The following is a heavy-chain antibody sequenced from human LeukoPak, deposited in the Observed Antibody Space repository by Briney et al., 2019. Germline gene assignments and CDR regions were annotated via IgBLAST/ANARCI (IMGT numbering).Heavy chain of an antibody. V-gene: IGHV4-4*09. CDR3: ATRAISRPSPLQH. Sequence: SEPLSLTCTVSGGSISSYYGSWLRQPPGKGLEWIGYIYTSGSTNYNPSLKSRVTISVDTSKNQFSLKLSSVTAADTAVYYCATRAISRPSPLQHWGQGTLVTVSS. J-gene: IGHJ1*01. D-gene: IGHD1/OR15-1a*01. CDR2: IYTSGST. CDR1: GGSISSYY.